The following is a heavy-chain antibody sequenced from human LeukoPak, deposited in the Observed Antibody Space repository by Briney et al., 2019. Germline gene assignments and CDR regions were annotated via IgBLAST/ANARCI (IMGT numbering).Heavy chain of an antibody. CDR3: AKDRRLAAFDY. CDR2: IINSDGTT. J-gene: IGHJ4*02. V-gene: IGHV3-23*01. CDR1: GFTFSSYI. Sequence: GGSLRLSCAASGFTFSSYIMTWVRQAPGKGLEWVSTIINSDGTTYYADSVKGRFTISRDNSKNTLYLQMNSLRVEDTAVYYCAKDRRLAAFDYGGQGTLVTVSS. D-gene: IGHD6-25*01.